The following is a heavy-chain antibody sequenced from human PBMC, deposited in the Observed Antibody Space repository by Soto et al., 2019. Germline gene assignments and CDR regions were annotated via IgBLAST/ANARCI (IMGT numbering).Heavy chain of an antibody. V-gene: IGHV2-5*02. CDR1: GFSFSTSGVG. Sequence: QITLKESGPPLVKPTQTLTLTCTFSGFSFSTSGVGVGWVRQPPGKALEWLALIYWDNDKRYRPSLRSRLAITKYASKNQVALTMTNMDPVDTATYYCVSGSFTNRFDPWGQGTLGTVYS. CDR2: IYWDNDK. CDR3: VSGSFTNRFDP. J-gene: IGHJ5*02. D-gene: IGHD3-10*01.